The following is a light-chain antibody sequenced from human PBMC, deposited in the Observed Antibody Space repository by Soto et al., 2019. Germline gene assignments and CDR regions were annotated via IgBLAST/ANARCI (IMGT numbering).Light chain of an antibody. CDR1: QALNTR. J-gene: IGKJ1*01. CDR2: RTS. Sequence: EIVLTQSPATLSALPGDRVTLSCSASQALNTRLAWYQHKPGQAPRLLIYRTSNRAAGVPSRFSAWGSETDFNLTISAVEPEDFAVYYCHQRQSWPRTFGQGTKVDIK. V-gene: IGKV3-11*01. CDR3: HQRQSWPRT.